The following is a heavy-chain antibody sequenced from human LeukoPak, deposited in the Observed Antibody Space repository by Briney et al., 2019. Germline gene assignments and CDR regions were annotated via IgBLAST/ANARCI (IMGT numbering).Heavy chain of an antibody. J-gene: IGHJ4*02. V-gene: IGHV3-21*04. D-gene: IGHD6-13*01. Sequence: PGGSLRLSCAASGFTFSSYSMNWVRQAPGKGLEWVSSISSSSSYIYYADSVKGRFTISRDNAKNSLYLQMNSLRAEDTAVYYCARGKLVTHQLDYWGQGTLVTVSS. CDR1: GFTFSSYS. CDR3: ARGKLVTHQLDY. CDR2: ISSSSSYI.